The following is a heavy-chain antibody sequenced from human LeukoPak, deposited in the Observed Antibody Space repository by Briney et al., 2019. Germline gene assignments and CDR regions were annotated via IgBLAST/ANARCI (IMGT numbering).Heavy chain of an antibody. Sequence: GGSLRLSCAASGITLSSYAMHWVRQAPGKGLEWVSLISSVGTDEYYADSVKGRFTISRDNSKNTLYLQLNSLRGEDTAVYYWARDSTYYYDSGSSGPHYFDNWGQGTLVTVSS. D-gene: IGHD3-10*01. CDR1: GITLSSYA. CDR3: ARDSTYYYDSGSSGPHYFDN. J-gene: IGHJ4*02. V-gene: IGHV3-30*01. CDR2: ISSVGTDE.